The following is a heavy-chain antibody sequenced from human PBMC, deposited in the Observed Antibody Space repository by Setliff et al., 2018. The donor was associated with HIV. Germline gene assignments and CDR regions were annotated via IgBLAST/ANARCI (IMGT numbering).Heavy chain of an antibody. CDR2: ISPDGTRN. CDR3: ARGHYGA. D-gene: IGHD4-17*01. Sequence: PGGSLRLSCAASGFTFGNFWMHWVRQAPGKGLEWVASISPDGTRNHCVGSVKGRFTVSRDGSKNTLFLEMNYLRAEDTAVYYCARGHYGAWGQGSLVTVS. J-gene: IGHJ4*02. V-gene: IGHV3-7*03. CDR1: GFTFGNFW.